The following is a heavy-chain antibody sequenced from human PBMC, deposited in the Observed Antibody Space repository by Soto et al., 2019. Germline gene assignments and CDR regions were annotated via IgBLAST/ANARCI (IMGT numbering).Heavy chain of an antibody. J-gene: IGHJ4*02. CDR2: SYDRGP. CDR1: GGSVRCGTYY. CDR3: ARDRYDSSAYFDF. V-gene: IGHV4-61*01. Sequence: XETLSLPLTVSGGSVRCGTYYWSWIRQPPGKVLEWFGYSYDRGPNYNPSLKSRVTISLDTSKNQFSLKLTSVTAADTAVYYCARDRYDSSAYFDFWGQGTLVTVS. D-gene: IGHD3-22*01.